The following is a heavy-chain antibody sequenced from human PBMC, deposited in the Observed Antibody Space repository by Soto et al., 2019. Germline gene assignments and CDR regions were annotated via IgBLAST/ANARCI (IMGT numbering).Heavy chain of an antibody. CDR3: ARGSLDYYDSSGYYLNDAFDI. D-gene: IGHD3-22*01. CDR2: ISYDGSNK. Sequence: RPGGSLRLSCAASGFTFSSYAMHWVRQAPGKGLEWVAVISYDGSNKYYADSVKGRFTISRDNSKNTLYLQMNSLRAEDTAVYYCARGSLDYYDSSGYYLNDAFDIWGQGTMVTVSS. V-gene: IGHV3-30-3*01. CDR1: GFTFSSYA. J-gene: IGHJ3*02.